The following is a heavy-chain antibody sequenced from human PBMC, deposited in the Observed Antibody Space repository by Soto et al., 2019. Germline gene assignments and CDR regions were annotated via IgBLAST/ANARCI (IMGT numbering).Heavy chain of an antibody. J-gene: IGHJ2*01. CDR3: AREVLGYCSSTSCPTWYFEL. Sequence: QVQLQESGPGLVKPSQTLSLTCTVSGGSISSGGYYWSWIRQHPGKGLEWIGYIYYSGSTYYNPSLNSRFTISVDTSKNQFSLKLSSVTAADTAVYYCAREVLGYCSSTSCPTWYFELWGRGTLVTVSS. CDR1: GGSISSGGYY. V-gene: IGHV4-31*03. D-gene: IGHD2-2*01. CDR2: IYYSGST.